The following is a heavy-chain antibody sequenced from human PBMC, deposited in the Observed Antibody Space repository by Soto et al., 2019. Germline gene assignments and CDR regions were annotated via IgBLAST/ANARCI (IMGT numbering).Heavy chain of an antibody. CDR2: ISYDGSNK. CDR3: ARELLGLSYYYDSSGPLDY. CDR1: GFTFSSYA. J-gene: IGHJ4*02. Sequence: PGGSLRLSCAASGFTFSSYAMHWVRQAPGKGLEWVAVISYDGSNKYYADSVKGRFTISRDNSKNTLYLQMNSLRAEDTAVYYCARELLGLSYYYDSSGPLDYWGQGTLVTVSS. V-gene: IGHV3-30-3*01. D-gene: IGHD3-22*01.